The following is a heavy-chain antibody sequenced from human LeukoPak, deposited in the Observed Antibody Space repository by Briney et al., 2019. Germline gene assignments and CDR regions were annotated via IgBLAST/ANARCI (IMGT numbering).Heavy chain of an antibody. CDR1: GGSISSYY. J-gene: IGHJ5*02. CDR2: IYYSGST. V-gene: IGHV4-59*01. Sequence: SETLSLTCTVSGGSISSYYWSWIRQSPGKGLEWIGYIYYSGSTNYNPSLKSRVTISVDTSKNQFSLKLSSVTAADTAVYYCARDHKGRKQRLDPWGQGTLVTVYS. CDR3: ARDHKGRKQRLDP. D-gene: IGHD6-19*01.